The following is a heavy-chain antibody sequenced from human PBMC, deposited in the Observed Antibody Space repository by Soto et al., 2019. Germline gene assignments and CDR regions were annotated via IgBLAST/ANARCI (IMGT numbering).Heavy chain of an antibody. D-gene: IGHD2-8*02. Sequence: SETLSLTCTVSGGSISSYYWSWIRQPTGKGLEWIGFIYYSGITDYNPSLKSRVTISVDTSKSHFSLKLSSVTAADTAVYYCARGGGVYYFDYWGQGTLVTVS. CDR3: ARGGGVYYFDY. CDR2: IYYSGIT. CDR1: GGSISSYY. J-gene: IGHJ4*02. V-gene: IGHV4-59*01.